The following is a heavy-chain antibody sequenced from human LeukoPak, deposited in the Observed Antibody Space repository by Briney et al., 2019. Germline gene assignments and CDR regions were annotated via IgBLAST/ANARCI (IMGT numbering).Heavy chain of an antibody. CDR2: ISGSAAST. Sequence: PGGSLRLPCAASGFTFSSYAMNWVRQPPGKGLEWVSAISGSAASTYYADSVKGRFTISRDNSKNTLYLQMNSLRAEDTAVYYCAKDRLDRDYWGQGTLVTVSS. D-gene: IGHD2-2*03. CDR3: AKDRLDRDY. CDR1: GFTFSSYA. J-gene: IGHJ4*02. V-gene: IGHV3-23*01.